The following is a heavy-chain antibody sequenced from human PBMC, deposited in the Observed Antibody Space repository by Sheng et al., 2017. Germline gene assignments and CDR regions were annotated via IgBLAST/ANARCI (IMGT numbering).Heavy chain of an antibody. D-gene: IGHD4-17*01. Sequence: QVQLQESGPGLVRPSETLSLTCGVSGYSISSGYYWGWIRQPPGKGLEWIGTIYHSGSTYYNPSLKSRVTISVDTSKNQFSLKLSSVTAADTAVYYCARDLTTVTRIGKNYYYGMDVWGQGTTVTVSS. CDR1: GYSISSGYY. J-gene: IGHJ6*02. V-gene: IGHV4-38-2*02. CDR2: IYHSGST. CDR3: ARDLTTVTRIGKNYYYGMDV.